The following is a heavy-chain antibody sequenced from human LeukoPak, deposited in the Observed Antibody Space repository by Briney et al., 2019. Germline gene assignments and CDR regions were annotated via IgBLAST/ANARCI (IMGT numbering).Heavy chain of an antibody. D-gene: IGHD2-2*01. J-gene: IGHJ5*02. CDR1: ASTFSSYD. V-gene: IGHV1-8*03. CDR3: ARGGCSSTSGYDP. Sequence: ASVKVSCKASASTFSSYDINWVRHATGQGLEWMGWMNPNSGNTGYAQKFQGRVTITRNTSISTAYMELSSLRSEDTAVYYCARGGCSSTSGYDPWGQGTLVTVSS. CDR2: MNPNSGNT.